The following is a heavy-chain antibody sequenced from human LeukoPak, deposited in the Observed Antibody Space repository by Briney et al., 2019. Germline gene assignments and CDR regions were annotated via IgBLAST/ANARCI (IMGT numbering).Heavy chain of an antibody. CDR1: GFTFSSYW. CDR3: ASNTMVRGVPIDY. J-gene: IGHJ4*02. CDR2: IKQDGSEK. Sequence: GGSLRLSCAASGFTFSSYWMSWGRQAPGKGLEWVANIKQDGSEKYYVDSVKGRFTISRDNAKNSLYLQMNSLRAEDTAVYYCASNTMVRGVPIDYWGQGTLVTVSS. V-gene: IGHV3-7*01. D-gene: IGHD3-10*01.